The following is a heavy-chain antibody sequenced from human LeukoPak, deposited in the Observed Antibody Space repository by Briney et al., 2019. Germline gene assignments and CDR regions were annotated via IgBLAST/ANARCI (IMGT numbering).Heavy chain of an antibody. CDR1: GGSISSYY. D-gene: IGHD3-22*01. CDR2: IYYSGST. Sequence: SETLSLTCTVSGGSISSYYWSWIRQPPGKGLEWIGYIYYSGSTNYNPSLKSRVTISVDTSKNQFSLKLSSVTAADTAVYYCARIGGYYYDSSGIGAFDYWGQGTLVTVSS. CDR3: ARIGGYYYDSSGIGAFDY. J-gene: IGHJ4*02. V-gene: IGHV4-59*01.